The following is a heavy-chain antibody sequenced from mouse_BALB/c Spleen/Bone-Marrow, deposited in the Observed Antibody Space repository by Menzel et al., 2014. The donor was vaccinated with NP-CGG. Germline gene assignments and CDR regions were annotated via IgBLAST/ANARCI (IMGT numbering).Heavy chain of an antibody. CDR2: ILPGNGDT. V-gene: IGHV1-9*01. CDR1: GYTFSRYW. CDR3: VRFHYYFDY. J-gene: IGHJ2*01. Sequence: VQLVESGAELMKPGASVKISYKATGYTFSRYWIEWVKQRPGHGLEWIGEILPGNGDTNYNENFKGKATFTADTSSNTAYMQLSSLTSEDSAVYYCVRFHYYFDYWGQGTTLTVSS.